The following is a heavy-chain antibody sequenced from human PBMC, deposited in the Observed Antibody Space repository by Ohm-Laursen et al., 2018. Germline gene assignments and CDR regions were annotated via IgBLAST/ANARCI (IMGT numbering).Heavy chain of an antibody. V-gene: IGHV1-69*04. CDR3: AREPGNYVAYNWFDP. CDR1: GVTFNSYA. Sequence: SVKVSCNTSGVTFNSYAISWVRQAPGQGLEWMGRIIPILGIANYAQKFQGRVTITADKSTSTAYMELSSLRSEDTAVYYCAREPGNYVAYNWFDPWGQGTLVTVSS. CDR2: IIPILGIA. D-gene: IGHD4-11*01. J-gene: IGHJ5*02.